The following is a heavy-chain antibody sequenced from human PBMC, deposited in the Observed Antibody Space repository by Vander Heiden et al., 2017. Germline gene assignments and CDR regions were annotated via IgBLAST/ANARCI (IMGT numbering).Heavy chain of an antibody. Sequence: EVQLVESGGGLVTPGGSLRLSCAASGFPFSSYSRNWVRQAPGKGLEWVSSISSSSSYIYYADSVKGRFTISRDNAKNSLYLQMNSLRAEDTAVYYCARAKRGDWFDPWGQGTLVTVSS. CDR3: ARAKRGDWFDP. V-gene: IGHV3-21*01. J-gene: IGHJ5*02. CDR2: ISSSSSYI. CDR1: GFPFSSYS.